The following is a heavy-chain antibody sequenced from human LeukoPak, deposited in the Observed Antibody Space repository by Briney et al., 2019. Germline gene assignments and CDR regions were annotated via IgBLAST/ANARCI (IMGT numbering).Heavy chain of an antibody. CDR2: IYYSGST. D-gene: IGHD4-11*01. CDR1: GGSISSGGYY. V-gene: IGHV4-31*03. CDR3: ARGETVTTVHQYYYYGMDV. J-gene: IGHJ6*02. Sequence: SETLSLTCTVSGGSISSGGYYWSWIRQHPGKGLARIGYIYYSGSTYYNPSLSSRVTISVDTSKNQFSLKLSSVTAADTAVYYCARGETVTTVHQYYYYGMDVWGQETTVTVSS.